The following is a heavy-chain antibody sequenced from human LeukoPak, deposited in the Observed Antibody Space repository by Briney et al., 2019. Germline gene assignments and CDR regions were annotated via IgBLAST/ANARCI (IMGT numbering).Heavy chain of an antibody. CDR1: GFTFSDYY. Sequence: GGSLRLSCAASGFTFSDYYMSWIRQAPGKGLEWVSYISSGGSTIYYADSVKGRFTISRDNAKNSLYLQMNSLRAEDTAVYYCAKRGYCRGGTCFSHDAFDIWGQGTMVTVSS. CDR3: AKRGYCRGGTCFSHDAFDI. J-gene: IGHJ3*02. CDR2: ISSGGSTI. D-gene: IGHD2-15*01. V-gene: IGHV3-11*04.